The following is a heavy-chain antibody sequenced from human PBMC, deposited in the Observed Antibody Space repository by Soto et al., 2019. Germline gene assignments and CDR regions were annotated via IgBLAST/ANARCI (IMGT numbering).Heavy chain of an antibody. J-gene: IGHJ6*02. CDR2: ISSSSSYI. CDR1: GFTFSSYS. V-gene: IGHV3-21*01. D-gene: IGHD4-4*01. CDR3: ARDAFAVTTSFLSDYYYYGMDV. Sequence: EVQLVESGGGLVKPGGSLRLSCAASGFTFSSYSMNWVRQAPGKGLEWVSSISSSSSYIYYADSVKGRFTISRDNAKNSLYLQMNSLRAEDTAVYYCARDAFAVTTSFLSDYYYYGMDVWGQGTTVTVSS.